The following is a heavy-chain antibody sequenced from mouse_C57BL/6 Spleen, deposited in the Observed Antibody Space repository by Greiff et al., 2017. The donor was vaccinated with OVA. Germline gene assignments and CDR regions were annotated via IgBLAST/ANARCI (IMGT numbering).Heavy chain of an antibody. CDR1: GYTFTSYW. V-gene: IGHV1-55*01. J-gene: IGHJ1*03. Sequence: QVQLKESGAELVKPGASVKMSCKASGYTFTSYWITWVKQRPGQGLEWIGDIYPGSGSTNYNEKFKSKATLTVDTSSSTAYMQLSSLTSEDSAVYDCARYYGSSYDWYFDVWGTGTTVTVSS. D-gene: IGHD1-1*01. CDR3: ARYYGSSYDWYFDV. CDR2: IYPGSGST.